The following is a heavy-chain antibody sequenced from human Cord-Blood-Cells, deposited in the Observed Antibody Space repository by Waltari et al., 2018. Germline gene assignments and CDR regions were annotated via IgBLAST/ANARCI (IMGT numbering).Heavy chain of an antibody. CDR3: AKDRADAFDI. CDR2: IRYDGSNK. V-gene: IGHV3-30*02. CDR1: GFPFSSYG. D-gene: IGHD3-10*01. J-gene: IGHJ3*02. Sequence: QVQLVESGGGVVQPGGSLRLSCAASGFPFSSYGLHWVRQAPGKGLEWVAFIRYDGSNKYYADSVKGRFTISRDNSKNTLYLQMNSLRAEDTAVYYCAKDRADAFDIWGQGTMVTVSS.